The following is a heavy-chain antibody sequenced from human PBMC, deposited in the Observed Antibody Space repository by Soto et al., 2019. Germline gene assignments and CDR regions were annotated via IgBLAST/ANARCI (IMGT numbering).Heavy chain of an antibody. Sequence: ASVKVSCKASGYTFTGYYMHWVRQAPGQGLEWMGWTNPNSGGTNYAQKFQGRVTMTRDTSISTAYMELSRLRSDDTAVYYCARGWGVPYYYDSSGSSDAFDIWGQGTMVTVSS. J-gene: IGHJ3*02. CDR3: ARGWGVPYYYDSSGSSDAFDI. D-gene: IGHD3-22*01. CDR1: GYTFTGYY. CDR2: TNPNSGGT. V-gene: IGHV1-2*02.